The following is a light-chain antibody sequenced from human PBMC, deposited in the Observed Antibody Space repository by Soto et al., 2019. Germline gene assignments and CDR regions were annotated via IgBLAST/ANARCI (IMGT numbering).Light chain of an antibody. CDR3: HQSYDIPT. CDR2: AAS. Sequence: DVQMTQSPSTLSASVGDRVTITCRASKTISNYLNWYQKKPGKAPKLLIYAASSLQSGVPSRFSGSGSGTDFTLTVSSLQPEDFATYYCHQSYDIPTFGQGTRLEIK. J-gene: IGKJ5*01. CDR1: KTISNY. V-gene: IGKV1-39*01.